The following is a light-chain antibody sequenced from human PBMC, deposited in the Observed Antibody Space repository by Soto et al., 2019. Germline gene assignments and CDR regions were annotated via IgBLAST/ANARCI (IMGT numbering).Light chain of an antibody. V-gene: IGKV3-20*01. CDR1: QSISANY. CDR3: HQYGVSPKT. J-gene: IGKJ1*01. Sequence: EIVLTQSPGTLSLSPGERATLSCRASQSISANYLAWYLQKPGQAPRLLIYGVSIRATGIPDRFAGSGSGPDFTLTISRLEPEDFAVYYCHQYGVSPKTFGQGTTVEL. CDR2: GVS.